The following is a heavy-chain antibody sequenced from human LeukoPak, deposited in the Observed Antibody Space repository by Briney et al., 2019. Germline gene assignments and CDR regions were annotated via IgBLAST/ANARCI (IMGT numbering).Heavy chain of an antibody. V-gene: IGHV3-74*01. Sequence: PGGSLRLSCAASGFTFSSYWMHWVRQAPGKGLVWVSRINSDGSSTSYADSEKGRFTISRDNAKNTLYLQMNSLRAEDTAVYYCARDRLDDNWFDPWGQGTLVTVSS. J-gene: IGHJ5*02. D-gene: IGHD2-21*01. CDR3: ARDRLDDNWFDP. CDR2: INSDGSST. CDR1: GFTFSSYW.